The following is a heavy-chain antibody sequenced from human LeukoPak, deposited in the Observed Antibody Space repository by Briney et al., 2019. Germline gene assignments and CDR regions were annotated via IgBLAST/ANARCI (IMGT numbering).Heavy chain of an antibody. V-gene: IGHV3-30*01. CDR3: ATPRITGTSYFDY. CDR2: ISYDGSNK. D-gene: IGHD1-20*01. Sequence: GGSLRLSCAASGFTFSSYAMHWVRQAPGKGLEWVAVISYDGSNKYYADSVKGRFTISRDNSKNTLYLQMNSLRAEDTAVYYCATPRITGTSYFDYWGQGTLVTVSS. CDR1: GFTFSSYA. J-gene: IGHJ4*02.